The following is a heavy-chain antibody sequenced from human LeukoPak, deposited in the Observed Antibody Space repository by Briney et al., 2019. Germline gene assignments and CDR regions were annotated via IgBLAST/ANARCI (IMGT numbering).Heavy chain of an antibody. J-gene: IGHJ4*02. Sequence: QAGGSLRLSCTASGFPFIEYSMNWVRQAPGEGLEWISYIGIDSGNTKYADSVRGRFTISTDKAKNSLYLQMNSLRVEDTAVYYCARDHNYAFDNWGQGTLVSVAS. CDR1: GFPFIEYS. CDR2: IGIDSGNT. V-gene: IGHV3-48*01. D-gene: IGHD1-1*01. CDR3: ARDHNYAFDN.